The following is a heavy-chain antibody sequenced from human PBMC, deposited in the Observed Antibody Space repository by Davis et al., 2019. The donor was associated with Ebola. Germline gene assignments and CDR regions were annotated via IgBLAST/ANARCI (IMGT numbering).Heavy chain of an antibody. V-gene: IGHV6-1*01. J-gene: IGHJ4*02. Sequence: SQTLSLTCAISGDSVSTNRAAWTWIRQSPSRGLEWLGRTYYRSKWYVDYAVSVKSRMTINSDTSKNQFSLQLSSVTPEDTAVYYCARDPPYDQGYDYWGQGILVTVSS. CDR3: ARDPPYDQGYDY. D-gene: IGHD3-22*01. CDR2: TYYRSKWYV. CDR1: GDSVSTNRAA.